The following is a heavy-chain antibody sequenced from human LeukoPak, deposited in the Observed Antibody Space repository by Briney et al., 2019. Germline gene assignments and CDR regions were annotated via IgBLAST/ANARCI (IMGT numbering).Heavy chain of an antibody. D-gene: IGHD3-22*01. CDR1: GYTFTGYY. J-gene: IGHJ4*02. V-gene: IGHV1-2*02. CDR2: INPNSGGT. Sequence: ASVKVSCKASGYTFTGYYMHWVRQAPGQGLEWMGWINPNSGGTNYAQKFQVRVTMTRDTSISTAYMELSRLRSDDTAVYYCARASMDYYDSSGYCADYWGQGTLVTVSS. CDR3: ARASMDYYDSSGYCADY.